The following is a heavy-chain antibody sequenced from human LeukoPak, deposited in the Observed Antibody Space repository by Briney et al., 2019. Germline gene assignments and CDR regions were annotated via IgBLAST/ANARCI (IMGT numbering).Heavy chain of an antibody. V-gene: IGHV1-2*06. Sequence: ASVKVSCKASGYTFTGYYMHWVRQAPGQGLEWMGRINPNSGGTNYAQKLQGRVTMTRNTSISTAYMELSRLGSGDTAVYYCARDHGDFWSGYYSYWGQGTLVTVSS. D-gene: IGHD3-3*01. J-gene: IGHJ4*02. CDR3: ARDHGDFWSGYYSY. CDR2: INPNSGGT. CDR1: GYTFTGYY.